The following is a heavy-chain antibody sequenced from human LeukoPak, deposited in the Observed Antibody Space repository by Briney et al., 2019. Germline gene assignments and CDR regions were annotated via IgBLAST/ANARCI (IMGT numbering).Heavy chain of an antibody. J-gene: IGHJ4*02. V-gene: IGHV4-59*01. CDR2: IYYSGGT. Sequence: PSETLSLTCTVSGGSISNYYWSWIRQPPGKGLEWIGYIYYSGGTNYNPSLKSRVTISVDTSKDQFSLKLSSVTAADTAVYYCARWNYDILTGYRYFDYWGQGTLVTVSS. CDR3: ARWNYDILTGYRYFDY. CDR1: GGSISNYY. D-gene: IGHD3-9*01.